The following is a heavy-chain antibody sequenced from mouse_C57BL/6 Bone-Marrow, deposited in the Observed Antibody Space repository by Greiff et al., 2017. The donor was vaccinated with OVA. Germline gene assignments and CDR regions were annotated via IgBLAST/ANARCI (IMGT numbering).Heavy chain of an antibody. CDR1: GFNIKDYY. CDR3: TTWDYGGEHYFDY. J-gene: IGHJ2*01. V-gene: IGHV14-1*01. D-gene: IGHD2-4*01. Sequence: EVQLQQSGAELVRPGASVKLSCTASGFNIKDYYMHWVKQRPEQGLEWIGRIDPEDGDTEYAPKFQGKATMTADTSSNTAYLQLSSLTSEDTAVYYCTTWDYGGEHYFDYWGQGTTLTVSS. CDR2: IDPEDGDT.